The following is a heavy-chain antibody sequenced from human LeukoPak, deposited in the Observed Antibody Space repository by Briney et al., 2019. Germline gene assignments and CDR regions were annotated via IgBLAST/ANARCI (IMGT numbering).Heavy chain of an antibody. CDR1: GGSFSGYY. Sequence: SETLSLTCAVYGGSFSGYYWSWIRQPPGKGLEWIGEINHSGSTNYNPSLKSRVTISVDTSKNQFSLKLSSVTAADTAVYYCARDPFIAAAGPFFDYWGQGTLVTVSS. CDR2: INHSGST. D-gene: IGHD6-13*01. CDR3: ARDPFIAAAGPFFDY. J-gene: IGHJ4*02. V-gene: IGHV4-34*01.